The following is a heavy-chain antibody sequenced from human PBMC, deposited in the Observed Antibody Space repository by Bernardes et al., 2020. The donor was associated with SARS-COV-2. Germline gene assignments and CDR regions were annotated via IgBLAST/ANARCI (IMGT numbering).Heavy chain of an antibody. V-gene: IGHV4-4*07. J-gene: IGHJ6*03. CDR3: AREGVDIVVVPAAMTQIKYYYYMDV. CDR2: IYTSGST. CDR1: GGSISSYY. Sequence: SETLSLTCTVSGGSISSYYWSWIRQPAGKGLEWIGRIYTSGSTNYNPSLKSRVTMSVDTSKNQFSLKLSSVTAADTAVYYCAREGVDIVVVPAAMTQIKYYYYMDVWGKGTTVTVSS. D-gene: IGHD2-2*03.